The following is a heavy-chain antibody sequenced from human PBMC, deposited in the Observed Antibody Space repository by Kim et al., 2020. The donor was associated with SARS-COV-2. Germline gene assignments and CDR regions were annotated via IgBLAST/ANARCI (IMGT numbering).Heavy chain of an antibody. V-gene: IGHV5-10-1*01. CDR1: GYSFTSYW. CDR3: ARHGILWFGELEGDY. J-gene: IGHJ4*02. D-gene: IGHD3-10*01. CDR2: IDPSDSYT. Sequence: GESLKISCKGSGYSFTSYWISWVRQMPGKGLEWMGRIDPSDSYTNYSPSFQGHVTISADKSISTAYLQWSSLKASDTAMHYCARHGILWFGELEGDYWGQGTLVTVSS.